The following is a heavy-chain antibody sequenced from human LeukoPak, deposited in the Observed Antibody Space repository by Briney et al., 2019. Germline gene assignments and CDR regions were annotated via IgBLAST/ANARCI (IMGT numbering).Heavy chain of an antibody. V-gene: IGHV4-39*01. CDR2: IYSSGTT. J-gene: IGHJ5*02. CDR3: ARAMVRGVIIALYNWFDP. D-gene: IGHD3-10*01. CDR1: GGSVSSVNYY. Sequence: SETLSLTCTVSGGSVSSVNYYWAWIRQPPGKGLEWIGSIYSSGTTYYNPSLRSRVTISVDTPKNQFSLRLSSVTAADTAVYYCARAMVRGVIIALYNWFDPWGQGTLVTVSS.